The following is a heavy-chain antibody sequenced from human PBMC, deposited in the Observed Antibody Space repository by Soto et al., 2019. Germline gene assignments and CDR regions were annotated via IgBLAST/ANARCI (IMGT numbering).Heavy chain of an antibody. D-gene: IGHD3-3*01. Sequence: GASVKVSCKASGYTFTSYAMHWVRQAPGQRLEWMGWINAGNGNTKYSQKFQGRVTITRDTSASTAYMELSSLRSEDTAVYYCARDEGIRITFFGVFSSGYMDVWGKGTTVTSP. J-gene: IGHJ6*03. CDR2: INAGNGNT. V-gene: IGHV1-3*01. CDR1: GYTFTSYA. CDR3: ARDEGIRITFFGVFSSGYMDV.